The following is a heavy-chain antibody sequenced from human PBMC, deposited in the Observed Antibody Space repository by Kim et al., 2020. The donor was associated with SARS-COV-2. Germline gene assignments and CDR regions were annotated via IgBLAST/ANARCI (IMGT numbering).Heavy chain of an antibody. J-gene: IGHJ2*01. V-gene: IGHV3-21*01. D-gene: IGHD3-22*01. CDR3: ARDSPYYDRSRGYFDL. Sequence: SGKGRFTISRDNAKNSLYLQMNSLRAEDTAVYYCARDSPYYDRSRGYFDLWGRGTLVTVSS.